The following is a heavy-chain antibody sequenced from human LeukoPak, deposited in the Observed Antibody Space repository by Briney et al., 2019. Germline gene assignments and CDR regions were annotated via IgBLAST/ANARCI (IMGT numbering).Heavy chain of an antibody. Sequence: PSETLSLTCAVYGGSFSGYYWSWIRQPPGKGLEWIGEINHSGSTNYTPSLKSRVTISVDTSKNQFSLKLSSVTAADTAVYYCARGKLWGVSPLGYWGQGTLVTVSS. J-gene: IGHJ4*02. V-gene: IGHV4-34*01. CDR3: ARGKLWGVSPLGY. D-gene: IGHD3-10*01. CDR2: INHSGST. CDR1: GGSFSGYY.